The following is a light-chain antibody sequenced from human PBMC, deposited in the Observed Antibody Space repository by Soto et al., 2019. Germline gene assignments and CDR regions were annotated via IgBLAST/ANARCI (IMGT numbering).Light chain of an antibody. CDR1: LSNIGSNF. V-gene: IGLV1-47*01. Sequence: QAVVTQPPSASGTPGQRVTISCSGSLSNIGSNFIYWYQQLPGSAPKLLINRNNERPSGVPDRFSGSKSGTSASLAISVRRSEDEADYQFAAWDDSLRGLVFGGGTKVTVL. J-gene: IGLJ2*01. CDR2: RNN. CDR3: AAWDDSLRGLV.